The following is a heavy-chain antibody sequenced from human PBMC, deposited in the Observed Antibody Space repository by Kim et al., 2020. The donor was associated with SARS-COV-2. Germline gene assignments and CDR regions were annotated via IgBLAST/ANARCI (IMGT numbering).Heavy chain of an antibody. Sequence: GGSLRLSCAASGFIFRNYAMAWVRQAPGKGLEWVSAIRGIVGNTYYADSVTGRFTISRDISKNTLYLQMNSLRAEDTAIYYCAKLKTMLQAANCFDSWGQGTLVTVSS. V-gene: IGHV3-23*01. CDR2: IRGIVGNT. CDR1: GFIFRNYA. D-gene: IGHD3-10*01. J-gene: IGHJ5*01. CDR3: AKLKTMLQAANCFDS.